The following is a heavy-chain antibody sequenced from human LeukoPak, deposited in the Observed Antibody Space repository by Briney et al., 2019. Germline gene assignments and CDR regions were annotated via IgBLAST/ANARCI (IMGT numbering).Heavy chain of an antibody. CDR3: ARGGYYDSSGYYYEGYFDY. CDR1: GYTFTSYD. D-gene: IGHD3-22*01. V-gene: IGHV1-69*04. Sequence: GASVKVSCKASGYTFTSYDISWVRQAPGQGLEWMGRIIPILGIANYAQKFQGRVTITADKSTSTAYMELSSLRSEDTAVYYCARGGYYDSSGYYYEGYFDYWGQGTLVTVSS. J-gene: IGHJ4*02. CDR2: IIPILGIA.